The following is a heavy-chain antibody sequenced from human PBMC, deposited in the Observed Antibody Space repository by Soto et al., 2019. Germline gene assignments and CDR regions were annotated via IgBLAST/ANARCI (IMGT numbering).Heavy chain of an antibody. Sequence: GGSLRLSCAASGFTFSSYGMHWVRQAPGKGLEWVAVIWYDGSNKYYADSVKGRFTISRDNSKNTLYLQMNSLRAEDTAVYYCAREKNWIHYYYYDMDVWGQGTTVTVSS. CDR1: GFTFSSYG. CDR2: IWYDGSNK. V-gene: IGHV3-33*01. CDR3: AREKNWIHYYYYDMDV. D-gene: IGHD1-1*01. J-gene: IGHJ6*02.